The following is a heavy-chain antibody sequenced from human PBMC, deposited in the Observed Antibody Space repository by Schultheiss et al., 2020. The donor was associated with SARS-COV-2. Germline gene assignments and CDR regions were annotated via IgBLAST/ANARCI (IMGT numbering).Heavy chain of an antibody. V-gene: IGHV4-34*01. CDR3: ARARDIVVVVAAPTIGGNWFDP. CDR1: GGSFSGYY. Sequence: SETLSLTCAVYGGSFSGYYWSWIRQPPGKGLEWIGEINHSGSTNYNPSLKSRVTISVDTSKNQFSLKLSSVTAADTAVYYCARARDIVVVVAAPTIGGNWFDPWGQGTLVTVSS. CDR2: INHSGST. D-gene: IGHD2-15*01. J-gene: IGHJ5*02.